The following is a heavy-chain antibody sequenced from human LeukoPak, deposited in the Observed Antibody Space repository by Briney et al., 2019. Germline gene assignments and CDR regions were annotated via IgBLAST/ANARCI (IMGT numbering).Heavy chain of an antibody. Sequence: PSDTLSLICTFSGHSLSSGYYWGWTRPPPGKGLEGMGVYHVGTTDYNPSLTSQVTISVDGSKIQMSLTLSSVAAEDTAVYYCARGLGFRIGSIWYPDAFDIWGQGTMVTVSS. D-gene: IGHD6-13*01. CDR2: VYHVGTT. V-gene: IGHV4-38-2*02. J-gene: IGHJ3*02. CDR3: ARGLGFRIGSIWYPDAFDI. CDR1: GHSLSSGYY.